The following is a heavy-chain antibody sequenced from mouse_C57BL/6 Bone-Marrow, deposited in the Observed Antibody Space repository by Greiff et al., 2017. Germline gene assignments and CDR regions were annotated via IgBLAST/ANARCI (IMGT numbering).Heavy chain of an antibody. CDR1: GYTFTSYW. CDR3: AKVVSSHWYFDV. J-gene: IGHJ1*03. CDR2: INPSSGYT. V-gene: IGHV1-7*01. Sequence: VHLVESGAELAKPGASVKLSCKASGYTFTSYWMHWVKQRPGQGLEWIGYINPSSGYTKYNQKFKDKATLTADKSSSTAYMQLSSLTYEDSAVYYCAKVVSSHWYFDVWGTGTTVTVSS. D-gene: IGHD1-1*01.